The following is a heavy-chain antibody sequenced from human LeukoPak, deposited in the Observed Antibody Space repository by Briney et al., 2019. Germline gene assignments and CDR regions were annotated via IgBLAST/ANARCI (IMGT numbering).Heavy chain of an antibody. J-gene: IGHJ3*02. CDR1: GYTFTSYD. CDR3: AREDPDAFDI. CDR2: INPNSGGT. Sequence: ASVKVSCKASGYTFTSYDINWVRQATGQGLEWMGWINPNSGGTNYAQKFQGRATMTRDTSISTAYMELSRLKSDDTAVYYCAREDPDAFDIWGQGTMVTVSS. V-gene: IGHV1-2*02.